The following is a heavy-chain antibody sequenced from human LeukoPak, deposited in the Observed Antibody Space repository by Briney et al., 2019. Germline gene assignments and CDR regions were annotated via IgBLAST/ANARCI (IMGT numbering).Heavy chain of an antibody. J-gene: IGHJ4*02. CDR2: ISSSSSYI. V-gene: IGHV3-21*01. Sequence: GGSLRLSCAASGFTFSSYSMNWVRQAPGKGLEWVSSISSSSSYIYYADSVKGRFTISRDNAKNSLYLQMNSLRAEDTAVYYCARDSESYSSGWYYPLTPFDYWGQGTTVTVSS. CDR3: ARDSESYSSGWYYPLTPFDY. D-gene: IGHD6-19*01. CDR1: GFTFSSYS.